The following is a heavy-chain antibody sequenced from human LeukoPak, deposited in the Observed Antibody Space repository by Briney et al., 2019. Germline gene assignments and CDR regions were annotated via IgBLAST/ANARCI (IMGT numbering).Heavy chain of an antibody. D-gene: IGHD4-17*01. Sequence: GGSLRLSCAASGFTCNGFWMSWVRHAPGKGREGVANIKQDGSDIYYLVYVRGRFTISRDNGMNSLYLQMNSLRAEDTAVYYCTRDALYGDPSYYYMDVWGKGTPVTVSS. CDR2: IKQDGSDI. V-gene: IGHV3-7*01. CDR3: TRDALYGDPSYYYMDV. J-gene: IGHJ6*03. CDR1: GFTCNGFW.